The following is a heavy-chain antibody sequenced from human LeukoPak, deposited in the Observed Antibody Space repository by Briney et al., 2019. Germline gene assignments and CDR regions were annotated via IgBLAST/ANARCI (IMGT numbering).Heavy chain of an antibody. V-gene: IGHV3-21*01. CDR3: ARESPGGGSSDPFDY. CDR1: GFTFSSYS. Sequence: GGSLRLSCAASGFTFSSYSMNWVRQAPGKGLEWVSSISSSSSYIYYADSVKGRFTISRDNAKNSLYLQMNSLRAEDTAVYYCARESPGGGSSDPFDYWGQGTLVTVSS. CDR2: ISSSSSYI. D-gene: IGHD3-16*01. J-gene: IGHJ4*02.